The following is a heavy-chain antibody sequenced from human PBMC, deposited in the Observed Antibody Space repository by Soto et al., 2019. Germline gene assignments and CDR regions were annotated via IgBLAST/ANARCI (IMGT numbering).Heavy chain of an antibody. CDR3: AVVVTAIQPFDY. CDR1: GGSVSSGSYY. CDR2: IYCSGST. D-gene: IGHD2-21*02. J-gene: IGHJ4*02. V-gene: IGHV4-61*01. Sequence: PSLTCTVSGGSVSSGSYYWSWIRQPPGKGLEWIGYIYCSGSTNYNPSLKSRVTISVDTSKNQFSLKLSSVTAADTAVYYCAVVVTAIQPFDYWGQGTLVTVSS.